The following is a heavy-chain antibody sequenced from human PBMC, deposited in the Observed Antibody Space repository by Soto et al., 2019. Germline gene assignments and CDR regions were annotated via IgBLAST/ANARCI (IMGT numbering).Heavy chain of an antibody. Sequence: ASVKVSCKASGYTFTSYYMHWVRQAPGQGLEWMGIINPSGGSTSYAQKFQGRVTMTRDMSTSTVYMELSSLRSEDTAVYYCARDAYYDILTGYYRGSYYYYYMDVWGKGTTVTVSS. CDR3: ARDAYYDILTGYYRGSYYYYYMDV. D-gene: IGHD3-9*01. CDR1: GYTFTSYY. J-gene: IGHJ6*03. V-gene: IGHV1-46*03. CDR2: INPSGGST.